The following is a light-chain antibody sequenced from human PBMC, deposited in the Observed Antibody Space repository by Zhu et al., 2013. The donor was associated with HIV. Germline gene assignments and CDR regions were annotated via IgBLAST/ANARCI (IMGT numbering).Light chain of an antibody. CDR3: ASYTSSSTRI. CDR2: EVS. Sequence: QSALTQPRSVSGSPGQSVTISCTGTSSDVGGYNYVSWYQHHPGKAPKLMIYEVSDRPSGVSNRFSGSKSGNTASLTITGLQAEDEAHYYCASYTSSSTRIFGGGTKLTVL. V-gene: IGLV2-14*01. CDR1: SSDVGGYNY. J-gene: IGLJ2*01.